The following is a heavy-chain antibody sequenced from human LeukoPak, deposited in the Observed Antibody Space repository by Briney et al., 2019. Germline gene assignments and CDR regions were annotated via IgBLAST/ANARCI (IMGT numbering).Heavy chain of an antibody. J-gene: IGHJ5*02. D-gene: IGHD1-7*01. CDR3: ARDGTTDRYNWFDP. V-gene: IGHV3-48*03. CDR2: IDRSGGTA. Sequence: GGSLRLSCVASGFTFNNFQMNWVRQAPGKGPEWIAYIDRSGGTAYYADSVKRRFTISRDNAKNSLYLQMDSLTGEDTAVYYCARDGTTDRYNWFDPWGQGTLVTVSS. CDR1: GFTFNNFQ.